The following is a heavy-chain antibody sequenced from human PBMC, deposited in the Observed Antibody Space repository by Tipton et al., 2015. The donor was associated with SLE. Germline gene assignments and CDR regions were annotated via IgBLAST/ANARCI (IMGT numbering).Heavy chain of an antibody. V-gene: IGHV4-39*07. CDR2: ISYSGAT. CDR3: ARAGGGDSNWFDP. Sequence: TLSLTYIVSGGSITTRSYYWGWIRQPPGKGLEWIASISYSGATYCNPSLKSRVIISLDTSRNHFSLKLSSVTAADTAVYYCARAGGGDSNWFDPWGQGTLVTVSS. J-gene: IGHJ5*02. D-gene: IGHD2-21*01. CDR1: GGSITTRSYY.